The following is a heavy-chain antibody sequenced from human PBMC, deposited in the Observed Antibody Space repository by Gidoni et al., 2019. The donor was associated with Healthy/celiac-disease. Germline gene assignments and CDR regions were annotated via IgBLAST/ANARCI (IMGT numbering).Heavy chain of an antibody. CDR2: IWYDGSNK. CDR3: AREVPKSYYYGMDV. J-gene: IGHJ6*02. Sequence: QVQLVESGGGVVQPGRSLRLDCAASGFTLSSYGMHWVRQAPGKGLEWVAVIWYDGSNKYYADSVKGRFTISRDNSKNTLYLQMNSLRAEDTAVYYCAREVPKSYYYGMDVWGQGTTVTVSS. V-gene: IGHV3-33*01. CDR1: GFTLSSYG.